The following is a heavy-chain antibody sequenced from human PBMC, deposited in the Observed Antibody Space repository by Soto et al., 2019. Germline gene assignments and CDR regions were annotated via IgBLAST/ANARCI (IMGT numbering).Heavy chain of an antibody. D-gene: IGHD3-3*01. J-gene: IGHJ3*02. CDR3: ARYFWSGYYTGDAFDI. Sequence: ASVKVSFKASGYTFTSYGISWVRQAPGQGLEWMGWISAYNGNTNYAQKLQGRVTMTTDTSTSTAYMELRRLRSDDTAVYYCARYFWSGYYTGDAFDIWGQGTMVTVSS. CDR2: ISAYNGNT. CDR1: GYTFTSYG. V-gene: IGHV1-18*01.